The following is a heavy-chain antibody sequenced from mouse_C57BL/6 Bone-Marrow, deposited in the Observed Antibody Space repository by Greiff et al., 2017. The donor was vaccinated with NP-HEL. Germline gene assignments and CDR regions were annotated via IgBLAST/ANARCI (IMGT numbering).Heavy chain of an antibody. Sequence: QVQLKESGPGLVQPSQSLSITCTVSGFSLTSYGVHWVRQSPGKGLEWLGVIWSGGSTDSTAAFISRLSISKDNSKSQVFFKMNSLQADDTAIYNCAIWYFDVWGTGTTVTVSS. CDR1: GFSLTSYG. J-gene: IGHJ1*03. CDR3: AIWYFDV. CDR2: IWSGGST. V-gene: IGHV2-2*01.